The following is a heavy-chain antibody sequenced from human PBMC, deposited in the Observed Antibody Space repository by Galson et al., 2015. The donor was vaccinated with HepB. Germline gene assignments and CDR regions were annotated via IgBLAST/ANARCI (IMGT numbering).Heavy chain of an antibody. CDR2: IKSKTDGGTT. CDR3: TTEQRIAASRNRSWRWFDP. D-gene: IGHD6-13*01. J-gene: IGHJ5*02. Sequence: SLRLSCAASGFTFSNAWMNWVRQAPGKGLEWVGRIKSKTDGGTTDYAAPVKGRFTISRDDSKNTLYLQMNSLKTEDTAVYYCTTEQRIAASRNRSWRWFDPWGQGTLVTVSS. CDR1: GFTFSNAW. V-gene: IGHV3-15*07.